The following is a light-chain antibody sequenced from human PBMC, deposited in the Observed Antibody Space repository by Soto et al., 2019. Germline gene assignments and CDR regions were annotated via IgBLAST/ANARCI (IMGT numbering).Light chain of an antibody. CDR3: SSYAGSNNFV. Sequence: QSVLTQPPSASGSPGQSVTISCTGTSSDVGGYNYVSWYQQHPGKAPKIMIYEVSKQPSWVPDRFTGSKSGDTAYLTVPGLQAEDEADYYCSSYAGSNNFVFGTGT. CDR1: SSDVGGYNY. J-gene: IGLJ1*01. V-gene: IGLV2-8*01. CDR2: EVS.